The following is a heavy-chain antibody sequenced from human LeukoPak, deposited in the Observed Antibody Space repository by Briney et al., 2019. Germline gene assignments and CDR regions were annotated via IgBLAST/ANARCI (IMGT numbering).Heavy chain of an antibody. Sequence: SETLSLTCTVSRGSISSDYWSWIRQPAGKGLEWIGLIYTSGATNYNPSLKSRVTMSLDTSKNQFSLKLNSVTAADTAVYYCARVFHDWGQGTMVTVSS. V-gene: IGHV4-4*07. CDR1: RGSISSDY. CDR3: ARVFHD. J-gene: IGHJ3*01. CDR2: IYTSGAT.